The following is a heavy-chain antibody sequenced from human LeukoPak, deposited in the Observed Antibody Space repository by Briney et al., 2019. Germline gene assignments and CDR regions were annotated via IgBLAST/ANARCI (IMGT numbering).Heavy chain of an antibody. CDR1: GFTFSSYS. CDR2: ISSSSSSYI. J-gene: IGHJ4*02. D-gene: IGHD1-26*01. Sequence: GGSLRLSCAASGFTFSSYSMNWVRQAPGKGLEWVSSISSSSSSYIYYADSVKGRFTISRDNAKNSLYLQMNSLRAEGTAVYYCARDQEWELLILDYWGQGTLVTVSS. CDR3: ARDQEWELLILDY. V-gene: IGHV3-21*01.